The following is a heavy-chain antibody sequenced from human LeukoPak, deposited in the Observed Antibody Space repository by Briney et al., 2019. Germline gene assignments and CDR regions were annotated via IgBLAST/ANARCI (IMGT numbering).Heavy chain of an antibody. CDR2: ISSSSSYI. CDR3: ARAPRYSGSYFDY. D-gene: IGHD1-26*01. Sequence: PGGSLRLSCAASGFTFSSYSMNWVRQAPGKGLEWASSISSSSSYIYYADSVKGRFTISRDNAKNSLYLQMNSLRAEDTAVYYCARAPRYSGSYFDYWGQGTLVTVSS. J-gene: IGHJ4*02. V-gene: IGHV3-21*01. CDR1: GFTFSSYS.